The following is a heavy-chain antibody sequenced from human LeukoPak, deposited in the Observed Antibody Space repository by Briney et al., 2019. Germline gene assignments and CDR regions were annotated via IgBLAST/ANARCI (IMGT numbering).Heavy chain of an antibody. D-gene: IGHD6-13*01. V-gene: IGHV4-59*01. Sequence: SETLSLTCTVSGGSLSSYYWSWIRQPPGKGLEWIGYIYYSGSTNYNPSLTSRVTISVDTSKNQFSLKLSSVTAADTAVYYCARTAYRSSCPDYWGQGTLVTVSS. CDR1: GGSLSSYY. CDR2: IYYSGST. J-gene: IGHJ4*02. CDR3: ARTAYRSSCPDY.